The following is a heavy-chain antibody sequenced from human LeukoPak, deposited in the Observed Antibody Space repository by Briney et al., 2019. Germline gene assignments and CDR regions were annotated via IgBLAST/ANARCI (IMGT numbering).Heavy chain of an antibody. CDR1: GGSISSYY. D-gene: IGHD2-21*02. CDR3: ARGPFYCGGDCYSFYY. Sequence: SETLSLTCTVSGGSISSYYWSWIRQPPGKGLEWIGYIYYSGSTNYNPSLKSRDTISVDTSKNQSSLKLSSVTAADTAVYYCARGPFYCGGDCYSFYYWGQGTLVTVSS. CDR2: IYYSGST. J-gene: IGHJ4*02. V-gene: IGHV4-59*01.